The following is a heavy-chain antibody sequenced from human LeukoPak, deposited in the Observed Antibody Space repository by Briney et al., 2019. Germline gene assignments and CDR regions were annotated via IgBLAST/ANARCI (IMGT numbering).Heavy chain of an antibody. CDR2: INHSGST. Sequence: PSETLSLTCAVYGGSFSGYYWSWIRQPPGKGLEWIGEINHSGSTNYNPSLKGRVTISVDTSKNQSYLKLSSVTAADTAVYYCALGLIVGGVYYGMDIWGQGTTVTVSS. CDR1: GGSFSGYY. J-gene: IGHJ6*02. D-gene: IGHD1-26*01. V-gene: IGHV4-34*01. CDR3: ALGLIVGGVYYGMDI.